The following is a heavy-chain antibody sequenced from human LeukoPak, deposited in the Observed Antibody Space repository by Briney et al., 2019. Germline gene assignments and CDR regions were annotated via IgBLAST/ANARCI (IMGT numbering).Heavy chain of an antibody. CDR1: GFTFDSYA. J-gene: IGHJ4*02. D-gene: IGHD3-3*01. Sequence: GGSLRLSCAASGFTFDSYAMTWVRQAPGKGLEWVSSISATGGKTYYADSVKGRFTISRDNSNNTVFLQMNSLRAEDTAVYYCARERSTISRTPDYWGQGTLVTVSS. CDR2: ISATGGKT. CDR3: ARERSTISRTPDY. V-gene: IGHV3-23*01.